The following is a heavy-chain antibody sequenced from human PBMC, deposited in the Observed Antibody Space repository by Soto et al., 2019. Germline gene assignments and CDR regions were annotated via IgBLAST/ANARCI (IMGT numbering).Heavy chain of an antibody. CDR1: GFTFSSYS. J-gene: IGHJ4*02. CDR2: ISSSSSYI. CDR3: ARDPDSSSWDER. D-gene: IGHD6-13*01. V-gene: IGHV3-21*01. Sequence: GGSLRLSCAASGFTFSSYSMNWVRQAPGKGLEWVSSISSSSSYIYYEDSVKGRFTISRDNAKNSLYLQMNSLRAEDTAVYYCARDPDSSSWDERWGQGTLVTVSS.